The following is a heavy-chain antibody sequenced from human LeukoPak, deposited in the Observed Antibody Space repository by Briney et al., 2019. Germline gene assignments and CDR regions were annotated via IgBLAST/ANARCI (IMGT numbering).Heavy chain of an antibody. CDR1: GSTFSNYW. CDR3: ARDTRYYGMDV. J-gene: IGHJ6*02. V-gene: IGHV3-74*01. CDR2: INSDGRST. Sequence: GGSLRLSCAASGSTFSNYWMHWVRQAPGKGLVWVSRINSDGRSTKYADSVKGRFTISRDSSKNTLYLQMNSLRAEDTAVFYCARDTRYYGMDVWGQGTTVTVSS.